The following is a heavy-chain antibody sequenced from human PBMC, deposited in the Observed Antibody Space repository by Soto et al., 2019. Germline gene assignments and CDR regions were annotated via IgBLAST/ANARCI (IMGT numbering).Heavy chain of an antibody. CDR2: INHSGST. CDR1: GGSFSGYY. V-gene: IGHV4-34*01. Sequence: SETLSLTCAVYGGSFSGYYWSWIRQPPGKGLEWIGEINHSGSTNYNPSLKSRVTISVDTSKNQFSLKLSSVTAADTAVYYCARGSRGYSYGSVTKPSFDYWGQGTLVTVSS. CDR3: ARGSRGYSYGSVTKPSFDY. D-gene: IGHD5-18*01. J-gene: IGHJ4*02.